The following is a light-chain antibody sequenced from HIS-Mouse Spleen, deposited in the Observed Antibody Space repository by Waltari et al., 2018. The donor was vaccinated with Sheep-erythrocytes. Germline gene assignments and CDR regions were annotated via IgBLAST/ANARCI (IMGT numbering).Light chain of an antibody. CDR1: SSNIGSNT. CDR2: SNN. J-gene: IGLJ2*01. V-gene: IGLV1-44*01. CDR3: AAWDDSLNGVV. Sequence: QSVLTQPPSASGTPGQRVTISCSGSSSNIGSNTVNWYQQLPGTAPKLPIYSNNQRPSGVPDGFSGSKSGTSASLAISGLQSEDEADYYCAAWDDSLNGVVFGGGTKLTVL.